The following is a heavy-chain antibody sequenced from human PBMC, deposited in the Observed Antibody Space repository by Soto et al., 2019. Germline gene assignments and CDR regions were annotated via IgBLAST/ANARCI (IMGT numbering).Heavy chain of an antibody. CDR1: GYTFITND. V-gene: IGHV1-8*01. D-gene: IGHD6-13*01. CDR3: ARGGPAAGFEL. Sequence: GASVRVSCKASGYTFITNDINWVRQASGQGLEWMGWMKPSTGDSGSDPDFQGRITMTSDTATSTAYMELSSLKFEDTAVYYCARGGPAAGFELWCQGYLVTVSS. J-gene: IGHJ5*02. CDR2: MKPSTGDS.